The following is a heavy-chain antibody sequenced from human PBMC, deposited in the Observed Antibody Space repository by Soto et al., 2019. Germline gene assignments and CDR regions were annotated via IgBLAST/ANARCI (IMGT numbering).Heavy chain of an antibody. J-gene: IGHJ4*02. V-gene: IGHV1-58*01. CDR2: IVVGSGNT. D-gene: IGHD1-7*01. CDR1: GFTFTSSA. CDR3: AADKEGNWNYVY. Sequence: ASVKVSCKASGFTFTSSAVQWVRQARGQRLEWIGWIVVGSGNTNYAQKFQERVTITRDMSTSTAYMELSSLRSEDTAVYYCAADKEGNWNYVYWGQGTLVTVSS.